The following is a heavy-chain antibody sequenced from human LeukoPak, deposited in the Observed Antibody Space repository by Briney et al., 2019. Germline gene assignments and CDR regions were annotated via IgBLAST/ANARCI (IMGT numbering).Heavy chain of an antibody. CDR1: GFTFSRTW. CDR3: ARDWYHAIDY. CDR2: ITSDGSST. J-gene: IGHJ4*02. Sequence: PGGSLRLSCAASGFTFSRTWMHWVRHPPGKGLVWVARITSDGSSTTYAESVKGRFTISRDNAKNTLYLQMNSLRAEDTAVYCCARDWYHAIDYWGQGTLVTVSS. D-gene: IGHD2-2*01. V-gene: IGHV3-74*03.